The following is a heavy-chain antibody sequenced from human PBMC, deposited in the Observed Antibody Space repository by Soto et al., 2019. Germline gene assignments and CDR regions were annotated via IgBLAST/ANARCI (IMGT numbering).Heavy chain of an antibody. CDR2: ISYDGSNK. D-gene: IGHD3-3*01. V-gene: IGHV3-30-3*01. CDR3: ARSPMREILRFLEWLSKFDY. CDR1: GFTFSSYA. Sequence: PVGSLRLSCAASGFTFSSYAMHWVRQAPGKGLEWVAVISYDGSNKYYADSVKGRFTISRDNSKNTLYLQMNSLRAEDTAVYYCARSPMREILRFLEWLSKFDYWGQGTLVTVSS. J-gene: IGHJ4*02.